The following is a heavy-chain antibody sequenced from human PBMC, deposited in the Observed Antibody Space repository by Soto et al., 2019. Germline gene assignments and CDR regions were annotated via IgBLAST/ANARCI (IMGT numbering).Heavy chain of an antibody. J-gene: IGHJ4*02. D-gene: IGHD2-2*01. Sequence: SETLSLTCAVSGASLSGYYRSWIRQPPGKGLEWIGETNHSGSTNYNPSLKSRVTISVDTSKNQFSLKLSSVTAADTAVYYCARWWYCSSTSCRGHYFDYWGQGTLVIVSS. V-gene: IGHV4-34*01. CDR1: GASLSGYY. CDR3: ARWWYCSSTSCRGHYFDY. CDR2: TNHSGST.